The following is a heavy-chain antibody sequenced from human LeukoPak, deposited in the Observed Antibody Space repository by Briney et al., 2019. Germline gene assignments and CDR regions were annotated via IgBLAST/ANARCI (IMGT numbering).Heavy chain of an antibody. J-gene: IGHJ4*02. D-gene: IGHD3-22*01. CDR2: IYYSGST. CDR3: ARPTYYYDSSGPQGNFFDY. V-gene: IGHV4-39*01. Sequence: SETLSLTGTVSSGSISSSSYYWGWIRQPPGKGLEWIGSIYYSGSTYYNPSLKSRVTISVDTSKNQFSLKLSSVTAADTAVYYCARPTYYYDSSGPQGNFFDYWGQGTLVTVSS. CDR1: SGSISSSSYY.